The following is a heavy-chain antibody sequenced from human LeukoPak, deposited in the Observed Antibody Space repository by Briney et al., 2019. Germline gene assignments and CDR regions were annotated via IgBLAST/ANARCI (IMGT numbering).Heavy chain of an antibody. D-gene: IGHD3-10*01. CDR2: INSDGSTT. CDR1: GFTFSSYW. J-gene: IGHJ4*02. V-gene: IGHV3-74*01. Sequence: PGGSLRLSCVVSGFTFSSYWRHWVRPAPGKGLVWVSRINSDGSTTNYADSVKGRFTISRDNAKNTLYLQMNSLRAEDTAVYYGNFRAGEGPGYWGQGILVTVSS. CDR3: NFRAGEGPGY.